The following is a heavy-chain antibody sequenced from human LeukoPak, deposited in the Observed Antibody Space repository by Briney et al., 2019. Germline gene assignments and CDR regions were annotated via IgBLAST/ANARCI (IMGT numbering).Heavy chain of an antibody. V-gene: IGHV1-18*01. J-gene: IGHJ6*02. Sequence: ASVKVSCKASGYTFTSYGISWVRPAPGQGLEWMGWISAYNGNTNYAQKLQGRVTMTTDTSTSTAYMELRSLRSDDTAVYYCARGWVVPAAIFDYYGMDVWGQGTTVTVSS. D-gene: IGHD2-2*01. CDR1: GYTFTSYG. CDR2: ISAYNGNT. CDR3: ARGWVVPAAIFDYYGMDV.